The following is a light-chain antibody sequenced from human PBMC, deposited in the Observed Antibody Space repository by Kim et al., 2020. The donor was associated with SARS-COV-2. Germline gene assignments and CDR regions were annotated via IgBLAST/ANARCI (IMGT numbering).Light chain of an antibody. CDR3: QQSYSTPYT. V-gene: IGKV1-39*01. Sequence: SASVGDRVTITCRASQTISIYLNLYQQKPGKAPKLLIHAASSLQSGVPSRFSGSGSGTDFALTISSLQPEDFATYYCQQSYSTPYTFGQGTKLEI. J-gene: IGKJ2*01. CDR1: QTISIY. CDR2: AAS.